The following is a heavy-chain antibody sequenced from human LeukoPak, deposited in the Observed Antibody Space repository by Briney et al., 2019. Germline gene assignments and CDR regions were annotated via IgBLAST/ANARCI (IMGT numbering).Heavy chain of an antibody. D-gene: IGHD2-2*01. CDR1: GGSISSGDYY. CDR2: IYYSGST. V-gene: IGHV4-30-4*08. J-gene: IGHJ6*03. Sequence: PSETLSLTCTVSGGSISSGDYYRSWIRQPPGKGLEWIGYIYYSGSTYYNPSLKSRVTISVDTSKNQFSLKLSSVTAADTAVYYCARIPAAVCYYYYYMDVWGKGTTVTVSS. CDR3: ARIPAAVCYYYYYMDV.